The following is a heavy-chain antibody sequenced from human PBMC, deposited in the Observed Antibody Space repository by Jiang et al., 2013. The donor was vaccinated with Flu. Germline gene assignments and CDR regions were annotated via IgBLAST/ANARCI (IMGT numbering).Heavy chain of an antibody. D-gene: IGHD4-17*01. CDR3: VRRRYGDYLFDI. CDR2: SVGWEYK. V-gene: IGHV3-33*01. CDR1: GFTFSSYG. Sequence: RSLRLSCAASGFTFSSYGMHWVRPGLQARGWSGWQLSVGWEYKYHADSVKGRFTISRDNSKNTLYLQMNDLRAEDTAVYYCVRRRYGDYLFDIWGQGTMVTVFS. J-gene: IGHJ3*02.